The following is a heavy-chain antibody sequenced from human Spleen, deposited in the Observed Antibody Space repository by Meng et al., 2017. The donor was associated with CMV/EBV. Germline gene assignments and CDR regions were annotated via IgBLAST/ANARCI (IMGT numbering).Heavy chain of an antibody. CDR1: GYTFTDYY. CDR2: INPNSGGT. J-gene: IGHJ3*02. V-gene: IGHV1-2*02. Sequence: ASVKVSCKASGYTFTDYYMHWVRQAPGQGLECMGWINPNSGGTSRARKFQGRVTMTRDTPISTAYMELSRLRSDDTAVYYCARATAYGGKLDDGFDMWGQGTMVTVSS. CDR3: ARATAYGGKLDDGFDM. D-gene: IGHD4-23*01.